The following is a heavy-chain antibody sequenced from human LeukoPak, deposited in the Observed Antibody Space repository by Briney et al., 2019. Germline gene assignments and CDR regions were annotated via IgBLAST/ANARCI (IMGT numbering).Heavy chain of an antibody. D-gene: IGHD6-13*01. J-gene: IGHJ6*02. Sequence: GRSLRLSCAASGFTFSSYAMHWVRQAPGKGLEWVAVISYDGSNKYYADSVKGRFTISRDNSKNTLYLQMNSLRAEDTAVYYCAREFIGGDSSSWDIYYYYGMDVWGQGTTVTVP. V-gene: IGHV3-30-3*01. CDR3: AREFIGGDSSSWDIYYYYGMDV. CDR2: ISYDGSNK. CDR1: GFTFSSYA.